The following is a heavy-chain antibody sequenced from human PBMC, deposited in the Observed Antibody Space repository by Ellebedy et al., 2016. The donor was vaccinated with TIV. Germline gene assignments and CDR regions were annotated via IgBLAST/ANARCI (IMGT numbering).Heavy chain of an antibody. CDR3: ARRNRITMVRGVPYDAFDI. CDR2: IYYSGRT. CDR1: GGSISSYY. Sequence: MPSETLSLTCTVSGGSISSYYWSWIRQPPGKGLEGIEYIYYSGRTNYNPSLKSRVTISIDTSKNKFSLKLSSVTAADTAVYYCARRNRITMVRGVPYDAFDIWGQGTMVTVSS. V-gene: IGHV4-59*08. D-gene: IGHD3-10*01. J-gene: IGHJ3*02.